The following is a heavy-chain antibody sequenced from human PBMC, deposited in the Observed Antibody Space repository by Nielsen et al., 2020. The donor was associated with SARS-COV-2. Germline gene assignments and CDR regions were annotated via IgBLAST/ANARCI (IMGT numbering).Heavy chain of an antibody. CDR1: GFTFSSYA. J-gene: IGHJ6*02. V-gene: IGHV3-23*03. CDR3: ARDRVGYYGMDV. D-gene: IGHD1-26*01. CDR2: IYSGGSST. Sequence: GESLKISCAASGFTFSSYAMSWVRQAPGKGLEWVSVIYSGGSSTYYADSVKGRFTISRDNSKNTLYLQMNSLRAEDTAVYYCARDRVGYYGMDVWGQGTTVTVSS.